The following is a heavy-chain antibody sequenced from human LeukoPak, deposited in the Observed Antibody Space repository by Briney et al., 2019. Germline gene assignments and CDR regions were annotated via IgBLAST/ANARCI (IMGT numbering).Heavy chain of an antibody. V-gene: IGHV3-7*01. CDR2: IKQDGSEK. D-gene: IGHD3-10*01. J-gene: IGHJ5*02. CDR1: GFTFTTYW. CDR3: ARPLLYYYGSETYFWFDL. Sequence: GGSLRLSCAASGFTFTTYWMGWVRQAPGKGLEWVASIKQDGSEKYYVDSVKGRFTISRDSAENTVYLQMKSLKGEDTAFYYCARPLLYYYGSETYFWFDLWGQGTLVTVSS.